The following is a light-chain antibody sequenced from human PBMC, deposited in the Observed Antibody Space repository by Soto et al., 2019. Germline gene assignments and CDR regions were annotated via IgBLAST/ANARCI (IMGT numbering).Light chain of an antibody. CDR2: EVS. J-gene: IGLJ2*01. CDR1: SSDVGDYKF. V-gene: IGLV2-8*01. Sequence: QSALTQPPSASGSPGQSVTISCTGTSSDVGDYKFVSWYQQHPGKAPKLMIYEVSRRPSGVPDRFSGSKSGNTASLIVSGLQAEDEADYYCSSYAGNNNVVFGGGTKLTVL. CDR3: SSYAGNNNVV.